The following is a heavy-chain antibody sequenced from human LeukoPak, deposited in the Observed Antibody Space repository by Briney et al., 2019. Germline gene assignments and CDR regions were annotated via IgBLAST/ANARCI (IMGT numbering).Heavy chain of an antibody. CDR3: ATSVTTHPY. J-gene: IGHJ4*02. D-gene: IGHD4-17*01. CDR2: ISSSSSTI. V-gene: IGHV3-48*01. Sequence: GALRLSCAASGFTFSSYSMNWVRRAPGRGLEWVSYISSSSSTIYYADSVRGRFTISRDNAKNSLYLQMNSLRAEDTAVYYCATSVTTHPYWGQGTLVTVSS. CDR1: GFTFSSYS.